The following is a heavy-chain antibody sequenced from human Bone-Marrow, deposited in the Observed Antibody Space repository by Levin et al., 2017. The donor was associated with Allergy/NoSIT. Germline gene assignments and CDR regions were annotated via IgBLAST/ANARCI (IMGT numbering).Heavy chain of an antibody. CDR1: GFAFSNYV. V-gene: IGHV3-23*01. D-gene: IGHD1-1*01. Sequence: GGSLRLSCAASGFAFSNYVMHWVRQAPREGLEWVSSINSNGGNTYYADSVKGRFTISRDNSKNALYLEMTSLRVEATALYYCACNDVSRNKYNEAYWGQGTLVTVSS. J-gene: IGHJ4*02. CDR3: ACNDVSRNKYNEAY. CDR2: INSNGGNT.